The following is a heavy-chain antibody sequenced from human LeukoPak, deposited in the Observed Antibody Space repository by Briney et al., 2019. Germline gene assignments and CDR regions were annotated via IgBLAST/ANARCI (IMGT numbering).Heavy chain of an antibody. D-gene: IGHD1-26*01. CDR1: GYTFTGYY. Sequence: ASVKVSCKASGYTFTGYYIHWVRQAPGQGLERMGWINPNNGGTNSAQKFQGRVTLTRDTSITTAYMELSRLRSDDTAVYYCARSAGIVEPTDYWGQGTLVTVSS. V-gene: IGHV1-2*02. CDR2: INPNNGGT. J-gene: IGHJ4*02. CDR3: ARSAGIVEPTDY.